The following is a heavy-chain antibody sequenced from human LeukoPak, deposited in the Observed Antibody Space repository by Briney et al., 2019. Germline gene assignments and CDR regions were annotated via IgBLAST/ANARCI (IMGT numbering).Heavy chain of an antibody. D-gene: IGHD5-18*01. CDR3: ASYTAGGGGLDY. Sequence: SETLSLTCTVSGGSISSYYWSWIRQPPGKGLEWIGYIYYSGSTNYNPSLKSRVTISVDTSKNQFSLKLSSVTAADTAVYYCASYTAGGGGLDYWGQGTLVTVSS. CDR1: GGSISSYY. J-gene: IGHJ4*02. V-gene: IGHV4-59*01. CDR2: IYYSGST.